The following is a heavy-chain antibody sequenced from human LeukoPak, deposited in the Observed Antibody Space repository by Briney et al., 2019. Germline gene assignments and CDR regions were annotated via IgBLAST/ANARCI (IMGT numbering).Heavy chain of an antibody. CDR3: TTVLEVVVGIDF. V-gene: IGHV3-15*01. Sequence: GSLRLSCAASGFTFSNAWMSGVRQAPGRGLEWVGRIKNKTDGGTTDYAAPVKGRYTISRHDSKNTLYLQMNSLKTEDRAVYYCTTVLEVVVGIDFWGKGTLVTVSS. CDR1: GFTFSNAW. CDR2: IKNKTDGGTT. J-gene: IGHJ4*02. D-gene: IGHD2-15*01.